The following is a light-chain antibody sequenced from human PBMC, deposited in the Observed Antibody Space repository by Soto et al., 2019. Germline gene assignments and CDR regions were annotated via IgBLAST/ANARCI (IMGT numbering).Light chain of an antibody. Sequence: LTQRPSGSSVAGERVSISRTRSSSNIGAGYDVHWYQQLPGTAPKLLIYGNSNRPSGVPDRFSGSKSGTSASLAITGLQAEDEADYYCQSYDSSLSGYVFGTGTKVTVL. V-gene: IGLV1-40*01. CDR3: QSYDSSLSGYV. J-gene: IGLJ1*01. CDR1: SSNIGAGYD. CDR2: GNS.